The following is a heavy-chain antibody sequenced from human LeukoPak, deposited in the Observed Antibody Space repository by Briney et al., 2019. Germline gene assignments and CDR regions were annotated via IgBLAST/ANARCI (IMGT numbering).Heavy chain of an antibody. V-gene: IGHV3-11*01. CDR1: GVNFSDHY. J-gene: IGHJ1*01. CDR2: LSANGENI. Sequence: GGSLRLSCAASGVNFSDHYMTWIRNALGQGLERLSYLSANGENIDYANSVKGRFTISRDNSKNSVYLQMNSLRVEDTASYYCAIYCSSHDCYLGVAEYIHPWGQGTLVTVSS. CDR3: AIYCSSHDCYLGVAEYIHP. D-gene: IGHD2-2*01.